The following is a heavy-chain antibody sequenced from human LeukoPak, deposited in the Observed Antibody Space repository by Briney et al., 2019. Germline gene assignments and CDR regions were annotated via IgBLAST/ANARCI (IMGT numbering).Heavy chain of an antibody. CDR2: ISSSGSTI. CDR1: GFTFSSYE. D-gene: IGHD6-6*01. V-gene: IGHV3-48*03. J-gene: IGHJ4*02. CDR3: ARVPVGPYSSSVVPVH. Sequence: GGSLRLSCAASGFTFSSYEMNWVRQAPGKGLEWVSYISSSGSTIYYADSVKGRFTISRDNAKNSLYLQMNSLRAEDTAVYYCARVPVGPYSSSVVPVHWGQGTLVTVSS.